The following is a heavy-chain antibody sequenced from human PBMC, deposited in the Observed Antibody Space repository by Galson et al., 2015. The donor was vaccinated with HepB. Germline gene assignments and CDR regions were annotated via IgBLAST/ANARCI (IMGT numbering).Heavy chain of an antibody. V-gene: IGHV3-48*02. CDR2: ISGGSSSTL. J-gene: IGHJ3*02. D-gene: IGHD3-3*01. Sequence: SLRLSCAASGFIFSNYSMNWVRQAPGKGLEWVSYISGGSSSTLYYADSMKGRFTISRDNAKNSLYLQMNSLRDEDTSVYYCARSKQLRFLEWYTDAFDIWGQGTMVTVPS. CDR1: GFIFSNYS. CDR3: ARSKQLRFLEWYTDAFDI.